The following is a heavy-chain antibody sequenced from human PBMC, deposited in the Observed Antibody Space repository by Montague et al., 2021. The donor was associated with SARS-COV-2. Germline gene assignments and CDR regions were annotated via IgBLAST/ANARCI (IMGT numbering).Heavy chain of an antibody. CDR3: ASAPINSYGYWGY. D-gene: IGHD5-18*01. CDR2: KKQSGFT. J-gene: IGHJ4*02. Sequence: KKQSGFTDYIPSXESRITISLDTSKNQFSLKLNSVTAAYTAVYYCASAPINSYGYWGYWGQGTLVTVFS. V-gene: IGHV4-34*01.